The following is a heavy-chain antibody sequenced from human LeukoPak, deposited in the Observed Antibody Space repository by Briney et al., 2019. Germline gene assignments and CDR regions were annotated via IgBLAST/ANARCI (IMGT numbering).Heavy chain of an antibody. CDR1: GYTFTAYY. V-gene: IGHV1-2*02. CDR3: ARDLGIRGVATPFDH. D-gene: IGHD3-10*01. CDR2: INPDIGGA. J-gene: IGHJ4*02. Sequence: ASMKVSCKASGYTFTAYYMHWVRQAPGQGLEWLGWINPDIGGATYAQKFQGRVTMTRDTSISTAYMEVSRLTSDDTAVYFCARDLGIRGVATPFDHWGQGTLVTVSS.